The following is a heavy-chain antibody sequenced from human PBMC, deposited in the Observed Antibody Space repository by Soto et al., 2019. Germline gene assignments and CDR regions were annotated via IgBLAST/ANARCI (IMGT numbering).Heavy chain of an antibody. CDR1: GGSISSGGYY. CDR2: IYYSGST. J-gene: IGHJ6*02. Sequence: QVQLQESGPGLVKPSQTLSLTCTVSGGSISSGGYYWNWIRQHPGKGLEWIGYIYYSGSTYYNPXLKGRVTISVDXSXNXXSLKLSSVTAADTAVYYCAASCVGCGGFNYYGMDVWGQGTTVTVSS. CDR3: AASCVGCGGFNYYGMDV. V-gene: IGHV4-31*03. D-gene: IGHD2-21*01.